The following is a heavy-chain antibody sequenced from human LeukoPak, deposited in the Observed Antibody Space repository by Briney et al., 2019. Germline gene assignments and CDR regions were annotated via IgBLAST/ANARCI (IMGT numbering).Heavy chain of an antibody. Sequence: GGSLRLSCVASGFTLSSSSMAWVRQAPGGRPDWVSDIYSNSSDTYYADSVKGRFSISRDDSKNTLYLQMYSLRTEDTATYYCAKRLNHNYFEYWGRGTLVTVSS. V-gene: IGHV3-23*05. CDR2: IYSNSSDT. J-gene: IGHJ4*02. CDR3: AKRLNHNYFEY. D-gene: IGHD6-19*01. CDR1: GFTLSSSS.